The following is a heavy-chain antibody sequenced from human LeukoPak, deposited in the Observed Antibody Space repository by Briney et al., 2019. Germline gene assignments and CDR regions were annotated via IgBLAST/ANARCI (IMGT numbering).Heavy chain of an antibody. V-gene: IGHV3-21*01. J-gene: IGHJ4*02. D-gene: IGHD4-17*01. CDR2: ISSSSSYI. CDR1: GFTFSSYA. Sequence: AGGSLRLSCAASGFTFSSYAMSWVRQAPGKGLEWVSSISSSSSYIYYADSVKGRFTISRDNAKNSLYLQMNSLRAEDTAVYYCARARELDYGDYGGIFDYWGQGTLVTVSS. CDR3: ARARELDYGDYGGIFDY.